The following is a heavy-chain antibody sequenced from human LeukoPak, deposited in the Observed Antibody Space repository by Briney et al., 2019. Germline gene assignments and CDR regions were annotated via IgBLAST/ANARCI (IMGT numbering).Heavy chain of an antibody. CDR3: ARLHRYYFDY. CDR1: GGSIRYDY. Sequence: SETLSLTCTVSGGSIRYDYWTWIRRPAGKGLEWLGRINTSGSTHYNPSLKSRITMSLDTSKNQFSLKLSSVTAADTAVYYCARLHRYYFDYWGQGTLVTVSS. V-gene: IGHV4-4*07. CDR2: INTSGST. J-gene: IGHJ4*02.